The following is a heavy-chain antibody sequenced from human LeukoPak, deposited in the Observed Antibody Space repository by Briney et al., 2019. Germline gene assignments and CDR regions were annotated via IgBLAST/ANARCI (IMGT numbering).Heavy chain of an antibody. D-gene: IGHD3-22*01. Sequence: PSETLSLTCTVSGGSISSSSYYWGWIRQPPGKGLEWIGSIYYSGSTYYNPSLKSRVTVSVDTAKNQFSLKLNSVTAADTAVYYCAAYSTSYYPSDYWGQGTLVTVSS. J-gene: IGHJ4*02. CDR1: GGSISSSSYY. CDR3: AAYSTSYYPSDY. V-gene: IGHV4-39*07. CDR2: IYYSGST.